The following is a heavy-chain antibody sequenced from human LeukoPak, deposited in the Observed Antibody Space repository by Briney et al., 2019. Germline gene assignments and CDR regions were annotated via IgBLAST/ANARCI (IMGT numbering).Heavy chain of an antibody. D-gene: IGHD3-16*01. CDR1: GYTFIDYY. J-gene: IGHJ4*02. CDR3: ARDWALDY. Sequence: GASVKVSCKASGYTFIDYYIHWVRQAPGQGLEWMGWLNPSTGVTNCAQKFQGRITMTRDTSITTAYMELSGLTSDDSAVYYCARDWALDYWGQGTLVTVSS. CDR2: LNPSTGVT. V-gene: IGHV1-2*02.